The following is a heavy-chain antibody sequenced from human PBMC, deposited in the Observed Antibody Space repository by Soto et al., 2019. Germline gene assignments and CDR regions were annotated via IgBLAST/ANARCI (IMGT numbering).Heavy chain of an antibody. CDR1: GASISSYY. CDR3: ARGLTGTGQFDY. J-gene: IGHJ4*02. D-gene: IGHD1-20*01. V-gene: IGHV4-59*08. CDR2: IYFGGST. Sequence: SETLSLTCTVSGASISSYYYAWILQPPGKGLEWIGYIYFGGSTYYNPSLKSRVTISVDTSKNQFSLKLSSVTAADTAVYYCARGLTGTGQFDYWGQGTLVTVSS.